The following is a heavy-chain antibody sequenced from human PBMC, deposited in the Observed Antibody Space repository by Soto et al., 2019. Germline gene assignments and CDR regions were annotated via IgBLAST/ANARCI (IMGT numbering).Heavy chain of an antibody. CDR3: GSASTPTEY. CDR1: GAPLNNLA. CDR2: ISGDGTTT. D-gene: IGHD4-17*01. J-gene: IGHJ4*02. V-gene: IGHV3-23*01. Sequence: PGGSLRLSCVASGAPLNNLAMVWVRQTPAKRLEWVAIISGDGTTTVYLDSVKGRFSISRDNSRNMLFLQMNSLRADDTAMYYCGSASTPTEYWGQGTQVTVSS.